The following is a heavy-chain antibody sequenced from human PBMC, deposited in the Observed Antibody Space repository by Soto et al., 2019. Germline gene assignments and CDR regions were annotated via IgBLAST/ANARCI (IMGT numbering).Heavy chain of an antibody. Sequence: QVQLQESGPGLVQPSQTLSLTCAVSGDSISRNDYYWHWIRQSTGRGLEWVGYIHYSGNKFYTPSLRGRAVIAVDMARNQFSLSQAYMTFADAAIYYCARSTYGEGYPHFFDFWGRGALVTVSA. CDR3: ARSTYGEGYPHFFDF. D-gene: IGHD3-16*02. V-gene: IGHV4-30-4*08. CDR1: GDSISRNDYY. CDR2: IHYSGNK. J-gene: IGHJ4*02.